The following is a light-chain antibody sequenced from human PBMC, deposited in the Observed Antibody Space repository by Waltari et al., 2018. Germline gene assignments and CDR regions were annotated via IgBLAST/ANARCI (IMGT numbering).Light chain of an antibody. CDR3: QQYNSYSPT. CDR2: EAS. J-gene: IGKJ1*01. Sequence: DIQMTQSPSTLSASVGDRITITCRASQGINSWLAWYQQKLGNAPKLLIHEASILESGVPSRFSGTGSETEFTLTISSLQPDDFATYYCQQYNSYSPTFGQGTKVEIK. V-gene: IGKV1-5*03. CDR1: QGINSW.